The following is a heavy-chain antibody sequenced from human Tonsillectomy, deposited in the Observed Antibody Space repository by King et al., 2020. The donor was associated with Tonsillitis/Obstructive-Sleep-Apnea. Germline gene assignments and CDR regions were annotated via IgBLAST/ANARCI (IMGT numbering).Heavy chain of an antibody. D-gene: IGHD3-3*01. CDR1: GFTFSSYS. CDR3: ARGRRDRFTIFGVVIIPVWFDP. J-gene: IGHJ5*02. Sequence: QLVQSGGGLVQPGGSLRLSCAASGFTFSSYSTNWVRQAPGKGLEWVSYISSSSSTIYYADSVKGRFTISRDNAKNSLYLQMNSLRDEDTAVYYCARGRRDRFTIFGVVIIPVWFDPWGQGTLVTVSS. CDR2: ISSSSSTI. V-gene: IGHV3-48*02.